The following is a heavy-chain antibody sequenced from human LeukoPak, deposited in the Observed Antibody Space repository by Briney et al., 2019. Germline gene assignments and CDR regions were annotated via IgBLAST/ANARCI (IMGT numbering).Heavy chain of an antibody. V-gene: IGHV4-61*02. CDR2: MYTSGST. Sequence: PSETLSLTCTVSGGSISSGSYYWSWIRQPAGQGLEYIGRMYTSGSTNYNPSLKSRVTISVDTSKNQFSLKLSSVTAADTAVYYCARGRRIVVVLGATRTHRDYYMDVWGKGTTVTVSS. CDR3: ARGRRIVVVLGATRTHRDYYMDV. J-gene: IGHJ6*03. CDR1: GGSISSGSYY. D-gene: IGHD2-15*01.